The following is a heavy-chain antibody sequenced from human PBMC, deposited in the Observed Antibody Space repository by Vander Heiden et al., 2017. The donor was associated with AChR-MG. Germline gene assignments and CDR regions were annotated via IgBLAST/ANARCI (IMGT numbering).Heavy chain of an antibody. CDR2: INPNMGGT. V-gene: IGHV1-2*02. CDR3: ARDPPP. J-gene: IGHJ5*02. Sequence: QVQLVQSGAEVKKPGASVKVSCKASGYTFTGYYIHWVRQAPGQGLEWMGWINPNMGGTNYAQKFQGSVTMTRDTSISKAYMDLGRLRSDDTAVDYCARDPPPWGQGTLVTVS. CDR1: GYTFTGYY.